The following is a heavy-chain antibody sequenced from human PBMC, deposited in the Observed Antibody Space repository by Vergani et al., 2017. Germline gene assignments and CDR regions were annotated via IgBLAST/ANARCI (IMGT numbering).Heavy chain of an antibody. CDR2: MNPDDGDT. CDR3: ARDDARDQLLRWGMGV. J-gene: IGHJ6*02. CDR1: GYTFSDYY. Sequence: QVQLVQSGAELKKPGASVRVSCKASGYTFSDYYIHWVRQAPGQGPEWLGWMNPDDGDTMYAEKFKGRVTMTRVTSLSTGYMDLTRLTSDDTAVYYCARDDARDQLLRWGMGVWGQGTTVTVSS. V-gene: IGHV1-2*02. D-gene: IGHD2-2*01.